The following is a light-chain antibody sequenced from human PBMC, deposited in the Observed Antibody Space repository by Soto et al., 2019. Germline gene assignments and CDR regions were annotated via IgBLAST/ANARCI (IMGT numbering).Light chain of an antibody. CDR3: SSYTSNSTYV. J-gene: IGLJ1*01. Sequence: QSLLTQPPSLSGSPGQSVTISSTGTSSDIGLYNYFSLFQHHPGTAPKLLIYDLRNRPPGISNRFSGSKSGNTASLAISGLQTEDEAVYFCSSYTSNSTYVFGTGTKVTVL. CDR1: SSDIGLYNY. CDR2: DLR. V-gene: IGLV2-14*03.